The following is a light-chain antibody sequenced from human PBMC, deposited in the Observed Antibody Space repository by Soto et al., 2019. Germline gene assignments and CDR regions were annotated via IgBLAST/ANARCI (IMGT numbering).Light chain of an antibody. V-gene: IGLV1-44*01. Sequence: QSALTQPPSASGTPGQRVTISCSGSSSNIGSNTVNWYHQLPGTAPKLLIYRNNQRPSGVPDRVSGSKSGTSASLTISGLQSEDEADYYCATWDASLDGMVFGGGTKLTVL. CDR3: ATWDASLDGMV. J-gene: IGLJ2*01. CDR2: RNN. CDR1: SSNIGSNT.